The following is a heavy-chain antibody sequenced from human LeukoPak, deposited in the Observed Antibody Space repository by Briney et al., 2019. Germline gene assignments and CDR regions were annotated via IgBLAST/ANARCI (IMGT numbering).Heavy chain of an antibody. CDR2: ISWNSGSI. Sequence: GRSLRLSCAASGFTFDDYAMHWVRQAPGKGLEWVSGISWNSGSIGYADSVKGRFTISRDNAKNSLYLQMNSLRAEDTALYYCAKGPSPYGSSGYIDYWGQGTLVTVSS. V-gene: IGHV3-9*01. CDR1: GFTFDDYA. J-gene: IGHJ4*02. CDR3: AKGPSPYGSSGYIDY. D-gene: IGHD3-22*01.